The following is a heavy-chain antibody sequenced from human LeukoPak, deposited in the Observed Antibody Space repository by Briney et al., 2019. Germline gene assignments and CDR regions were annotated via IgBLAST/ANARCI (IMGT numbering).Heavy chain of an antibody. CDR1: GGSISSYY. J-gene: IGHJ4*02. D-gene: IGHD5-24*01. Sequence: SETLSLTCTVSGGSISSYYWSWIRQPPGKGLEWIGYIYYSGSTNYNPSLKSRVTISVDTSKNQFSVKLSSVTAADTAVYYCARDAYGYHRYFDYWGQGTLVTVSS. CDR3: ARDAYGYHRYFDY. V-gene: IGHV4-59*01. CDR2: IYYSGST.